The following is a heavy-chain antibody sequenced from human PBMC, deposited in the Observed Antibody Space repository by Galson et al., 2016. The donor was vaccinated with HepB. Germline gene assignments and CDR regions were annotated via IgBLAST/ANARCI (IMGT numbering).Heavy chain of an antibody. Sequence: SETLSLTCTVSGGSIRSYYCSWIRQPPGKGLEWIGYIYYSGSTKYNPSLKSRVTMSQDTSKNQFSLNLSSVTAAGTAVYYCAASRGYNWALPFDYWGQGTLATVSS. CDR2: IYYSGST. J-gene: IGHJ4*02. CDR1: GGSIRSYY. CDR3: AASRGYNWALPFDY. V-gene: IGHV4-59*03. D-gene: IGHD5-24*01.